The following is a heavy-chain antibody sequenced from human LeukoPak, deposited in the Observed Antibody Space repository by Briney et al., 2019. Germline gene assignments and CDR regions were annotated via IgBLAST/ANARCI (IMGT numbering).Heavy chain of an antibody. CDR2: MYYSGST. J-gene: IGHJ3*02. V-gene: IGHV4-39*07. Sequence: PSETLSLTCTVSGGSISSSSYYWGWIRQPPGKGLEWIGSMYYSGSTFYNPSLKSRVTILVDTSKNQFSLKLSSVTAADTAVYYCAREDLMTTVGNDAFDIWGQGTMVTVSS. CDR1: GGSISSSSYY. CDR3: AREDLMTTVGNDAFDI. D-gene: IGHD4-11*01.